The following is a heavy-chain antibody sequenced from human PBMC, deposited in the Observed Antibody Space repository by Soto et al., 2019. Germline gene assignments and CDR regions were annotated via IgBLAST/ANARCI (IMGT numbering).Heavy chain of an antibody. D-gene: IGHD1-26*01. CDR2: VHYRGTT. J-gene: IGHJ4*02. V-gene: IGHV4-39*01. CDR3: SRHVEGAPSYFDY. Sequence: QLQLQESGPGLMKPSETLSLMCSVSDDSISTTHHFWGWIRQPPGRGLEWIGTVHYRGTTYYNPSLRGRVTISIDPSKRQFSLGLSSVTAADTAVYYGSRHVEGAPSYFDYWGQGTLVTVSS. CDR1: DDSISTTHHF.